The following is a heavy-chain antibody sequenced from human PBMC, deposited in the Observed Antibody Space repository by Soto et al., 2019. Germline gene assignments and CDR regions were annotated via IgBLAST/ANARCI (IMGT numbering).Heavy chain of an antibody. CDR2: INAGNGNT. D-gene: IGHD2-2*01. V-gene: IGHV1-3*01. CDR3: ARGHLAVVPVASWYFYMDV. Sequence: ASVKVSCKASGYTFPNYAVHWLRQAPGQRLEWMGWINAGNGNTRYSQKFQGRVTITRDTSARTAYMELSSLRSEDTAVYYCARGHLAVVPVASWYFYMDVWGKGTTDTVSS. J-gene: IGHJ6*03. CDR1: GYTFPNYA.